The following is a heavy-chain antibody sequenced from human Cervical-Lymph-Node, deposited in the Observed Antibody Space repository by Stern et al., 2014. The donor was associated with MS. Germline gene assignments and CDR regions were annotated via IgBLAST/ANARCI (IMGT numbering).Heavy chain of an antibody. D-gene: IGHD6-13*01. CDR1: GYTFTSYA. V-gene: IGHV1-3*04. Sequence: QVQLVQSGAEVKKPGASVKVSCKASGYTFTSYAIHWVRQAPGQRLEWMGRINTANGDTYYSEKFQGRVTFTRDTSANTAYMELFSLTSEDTTVYYCGRGQQSFAPWGQGTLVTVSA. J-gene: IGHJ5*02. CDR3: GRGQQSFAP. CDR2: INTANGDT.